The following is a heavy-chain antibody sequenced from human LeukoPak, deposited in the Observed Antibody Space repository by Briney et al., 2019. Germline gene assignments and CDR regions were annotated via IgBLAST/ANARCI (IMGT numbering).Heavy chain of an antibody. Sequence: GTSLRLSCAASGFTFSSYAMSWVRQAPGKGLEWVSTISSSGSGTYYADSVKGRFTISRDNSNNALFLQMNSPSAEDTAVYFCGKGGSSWSRWDYWGQGTLVTVSS. V-gene: IGHV3-23*01. CDR1: GFTFSSYA. CDR3: GKGGSSWSRWDY. D-gene: IGHD6-13*01. J-gene: IGHJ4*02. CDR2: ISSSGSGT.